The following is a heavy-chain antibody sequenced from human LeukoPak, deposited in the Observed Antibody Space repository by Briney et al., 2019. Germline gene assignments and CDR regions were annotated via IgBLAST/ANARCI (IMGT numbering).Heavy chain of an antibody. D-gene: IGHD1-26*01. CDR2: IYSGGST. V-gene: IGHV3-66*02. J-gene: IGHJ4*02. CDR3: ASGSYPYYFDY. Sequence: GGSLRLSCAASGFTFSSYSMNWVRQAPGKGLEWVSVIYSGGSTYYADSVKGRFTISRDNSKNTLYLRMNSLRAEDTAVYYCASGSYPYYFDYWGQGTLVTVSS. CDR1: GFTFSSYS.